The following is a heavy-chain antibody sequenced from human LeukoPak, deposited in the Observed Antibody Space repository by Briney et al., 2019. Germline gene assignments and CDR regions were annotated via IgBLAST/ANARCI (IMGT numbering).Heavy chain of an antibody. CDR1: GYTFTSYG. CDR3: ARALRYCSSTSCIRMPINY. D-gene: IGHD2-2*01. J-gene: IGHJ4*02. Sequence: GASVKVSCKASGYTFTSYGISWVRQAPGQGLEWMGWISAYNGNTNYAQKLQGRVTMTTDTSTSTAYMELRSLRSDDTAVYYCARALRYCSSTSCIRMPINYWGQGTLVTVSS. V-gene: IGHV1-18*01. CDR2: ISAYNGNT.